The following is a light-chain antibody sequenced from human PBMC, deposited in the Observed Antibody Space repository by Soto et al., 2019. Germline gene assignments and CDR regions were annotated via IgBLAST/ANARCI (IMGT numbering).Light chain of an antibody. J-gene: IGKJ5*01. CDR1: QFIDSY. Sequence: EIVLTQSPATLSLSRGERANLXXRASQFIDSYLAWYRQIPGQAPRXFIYGASNRATGIPDRFSGTGSGTDFTLTINNLEPEDFAVYYCQVRTNWSIAFGRGTRVEIK. V-gene: IGKV3-11*01. CDR2: GAS. CDR3: QVRTNWSIA.